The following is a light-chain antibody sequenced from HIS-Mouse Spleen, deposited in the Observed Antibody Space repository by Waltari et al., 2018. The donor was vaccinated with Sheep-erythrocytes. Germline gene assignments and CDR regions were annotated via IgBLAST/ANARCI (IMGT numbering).Light chain of an antibody. CDR1: QSISSW. CDR3: EQYNSYPLT. J-gene: IGKJ4*01. CDR2: KAS. V-gene: IGKV1-5*03. Sequence: DIQMTQSPSTLSASVGDRVTITCRASQSISSWLAWYQQEPGKAPRLLIYKASSVESGVPSRFSGSGSGTELTLTISSLQPDDFATYYCEQYNSYPLTFGGGTKVEIK.